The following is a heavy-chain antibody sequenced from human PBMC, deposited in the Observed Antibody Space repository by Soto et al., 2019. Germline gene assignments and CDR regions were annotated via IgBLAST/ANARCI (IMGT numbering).Heavy chain of an antibody. D-gene: IGHD2-2*01. CDR1: GFTFSSYA. J-gene: IGHJ4*02. CDR2: ISGRGGST. CDR3: AKNSINAAENDY. Sequence: PGGFLRLSCAASGFTFSSYAMSWVRQAPGKGLEWVSAISGRGGSTYYADSVKGRFTISRDNSKNTLYLQMNSLRAEDTAVYYCAKNSINAAENDYWGQGTLVTVSS. V-gene: IGHV3-23*01.